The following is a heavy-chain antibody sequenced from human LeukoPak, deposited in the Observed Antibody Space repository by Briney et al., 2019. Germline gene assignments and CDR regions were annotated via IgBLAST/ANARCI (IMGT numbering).Heavy chain of an antibody. CDR1: GGSISSYY. J-gene: IGHJ3*02. Sequence: SETLSLTCTVSGGSISSYYWSWIRQPPGKGLEWIGYIYYSGSTNYNPSLKSRVTISVDTSKNQFSLKLSSVTAADTAVYYCARDTMVRGNWGDAFDIWGQGTMVTVSS. CDR3: ARDTMVRGNWGDAFDI. CDR2: IYYSGST. V-gene: IGHV4-59*01. D-gene: IGHD3-10*01.